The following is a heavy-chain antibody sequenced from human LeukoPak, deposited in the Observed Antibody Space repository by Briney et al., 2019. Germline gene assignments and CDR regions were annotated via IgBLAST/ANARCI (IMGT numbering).Heavy chain of an antibody. V-gene: IGHV3-23*01. CDR1: GFTFSNYA. CDR3: AKAVGHDYLLPFDY. Sequence: GGSLRLSCAVSGFTFSNYAMSWVRQAPGKGLEWVSTSGGSTYHAESVKGRFTISRDNSKNMLYLQMNSLRVEDTAVYYCAKAVGHDYLLPFDYWGQGTLVTVSS. CDR2: SGGST. J-gene: IGHJ4*02. D-gene: IGHD3-16*01.